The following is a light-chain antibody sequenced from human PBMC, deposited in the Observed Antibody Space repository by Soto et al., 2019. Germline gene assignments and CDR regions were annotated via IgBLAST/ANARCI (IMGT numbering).Light chain of an antibody. CDR2: GAS. CDR3: QNYHLALGT. CDR1: QDIINH. Sequence: DIQMTQSPSSLSASVGDTVTITCRASQDIINHLAWYQQRPGKVPNLLIYGASTLHSGVPSRFRGSGSGTHFTLTISSLQPEDVATYYCQNYHLALGTFGPGTRLEIK. V-gene: IGKV1-27*01. J-gene: IGKJ5*01.